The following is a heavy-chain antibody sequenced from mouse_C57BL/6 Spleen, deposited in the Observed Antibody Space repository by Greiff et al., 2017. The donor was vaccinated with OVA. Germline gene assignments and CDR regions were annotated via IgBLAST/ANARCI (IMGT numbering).Heavy chain of an antibody. Sequence: QVQLKQSGAELAKPGASVKLSCKASGYTFTSYWMHWVKQRPGQGLEWIGYINPSSGYTKYNQKFKDKATLTADKSSSTAYMQLSSLTYEDSAVYYCARGDPGYYFDCWGQGTTLTVSS. J-gene: IGHJ2*01. CDR2: INPSSGYT. D-gene: IGHD1-2*01. CDR3: ARGDPGYYFDC. V-gene: IGHV1-7*01. CDR1: GYTFTSYW.